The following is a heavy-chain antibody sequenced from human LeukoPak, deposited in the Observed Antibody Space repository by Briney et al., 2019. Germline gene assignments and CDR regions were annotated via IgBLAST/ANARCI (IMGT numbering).Heavy chain of an antibody. J-gene: IGHJ6*02. CDR2: ISTSGDST. Sequence: GSLRLSCAASGFTFSSYAMSWVRQAPGKGLEWVSAISTSGDSTYYADSVKGRFTISRDNSKNTLYLQMNSLRAEDTAVYYCAKDHSGSYLYYYYYYGMDVWGQGTTVTVSS. D-gene: IGHD1-26*01. CDR3: AKDHSGSYLYYYYYYGMDV. V-gene: IGHV3-23*01. CDR1: GFTFSSYA.